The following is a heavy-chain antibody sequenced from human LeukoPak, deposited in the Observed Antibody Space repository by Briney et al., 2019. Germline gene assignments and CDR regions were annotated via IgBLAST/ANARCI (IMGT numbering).Heavy chain of an antibody. Sequence: ASVKVSCKASGYTFTGNYMHWVRQTPGQGLEWMGWINPNSGGTNYAQKFQGRVTMTRDTSISTAYMELSRLRYDDTAVYYCARQSSGGYGLGYWGQGTLVTVSS. D-gene: IGHD5-12*01. J-gene: IGHJ4*02. V-gene: IGHV1-2*02. CDR2: INPNSGGT. CDR3: ARQSSGGYGLGY. CDR1: GYTFTGNY.